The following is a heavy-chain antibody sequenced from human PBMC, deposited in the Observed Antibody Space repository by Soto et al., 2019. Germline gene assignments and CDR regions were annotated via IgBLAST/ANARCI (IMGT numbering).Heavy chain of an antibody. Sequence: QVQLQESGPRLVSPSQTLSLTCTVAGGSISSAAYCWSWIRQSPDKGLEWIGHIYDGGTTYSSPSLKGRVTISADTSETQCALKLNSVSGADTAVYYCARGPSGDKVDYWGQGIQVTVSS. D-gene: IGHD3-10*01. V-gene: IGHV4-30-4*01. CDR1: GGSISSAAYC. CDR3: ARGPSGDKVDY. J-gene: IGHJ4*02. CDR2: IYDGGTT.